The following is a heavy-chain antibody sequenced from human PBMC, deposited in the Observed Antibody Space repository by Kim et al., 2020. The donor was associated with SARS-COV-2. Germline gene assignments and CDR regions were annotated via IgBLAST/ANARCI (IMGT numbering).Heavy chain of an antibody. J-gene: IGHJ4*02. CDR1: GYTFTSYG. CDR3: ARHCHQTSSTSCPLDY. CDR2: ISAYNGNT. Sequence: ASGKVSCKASGYTFTSYGISWVRQAPGQGLEWMGWISAYNGNTNYAQKLQGRVTMTTDTSTSTAYMELRSLRSDDTAVYYCARHCHQTSSTSCPLDYWGQGTLVTVSS. V-gene: IGHV1-18*01. D-gene: IGHD2-2*01.